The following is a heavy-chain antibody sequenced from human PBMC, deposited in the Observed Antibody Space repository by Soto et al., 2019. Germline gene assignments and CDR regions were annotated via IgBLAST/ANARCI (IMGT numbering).Heavy chain of an antibody. CDR3: ASWTVGATNAFDI. D-gene: IGHD1-26*01. CDR1: GYTFTSYD. J-gene: IGHJ3*02. V-gene: IGHV1-18*01. CDR2: MNPNNGNT. Sequence: ASAQVSCKASGYTFTSYDINWVRQATGQGLKWMGWMNPNNGNTNYAQKLQGRVTMTTDTSTSSAYMDRRSLRSDDTAVYYCASWTVGATNAFDIWGQGTMVTVSS.